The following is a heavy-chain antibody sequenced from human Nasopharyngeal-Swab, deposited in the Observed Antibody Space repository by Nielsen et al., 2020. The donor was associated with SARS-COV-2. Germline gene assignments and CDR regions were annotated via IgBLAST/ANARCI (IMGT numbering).Heavy chain of an antibody. Sequence: SETLSLTCTVSGGSISSSSYYWGWIRQPPGKGLEWIGSIYYSGSTYYNPSLKSRVTISVDTSKNQFSLKLSSVTAADTAVYYCARQRGSGNYWDYYYYAMDVWGQGTTVTVSS. D-gene: IGHD3-10*01. CDR3: ARQRGSGNYWDYYYYAMDV. CDR2: IYYSGST. J-gene: IGHJ6*02. CDR1: GGSISSSSYY. V-gene: IGHV4-39*01.